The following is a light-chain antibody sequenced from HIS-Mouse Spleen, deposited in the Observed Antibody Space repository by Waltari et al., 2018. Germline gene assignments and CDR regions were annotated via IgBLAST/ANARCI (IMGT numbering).Light chain of an antibody. Sequence: QSALTQPASVSGSPGQSIPIPCTGTSRDVGSYNLSSWYQPHPGKAPKLMIYEGSKRPSGVSNRFSGSKSGNTASLTISGLQAEDEADYYCCSYAGSSTWVFGGGTKLTVL. CDR2: EGS. V-gene: IGLV2-23*01. CDR3: CSYAGSSTWV. J-gene: IGLJ3*02. CDR1: SRDVGSYNL.